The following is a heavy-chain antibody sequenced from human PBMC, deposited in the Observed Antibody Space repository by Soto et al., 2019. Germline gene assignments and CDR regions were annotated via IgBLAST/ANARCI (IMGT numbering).Heavy chain of an antibody. V-gene: IGHV3-7*01. CDR3: ARVARALEDVDIVAENGVDGSSAAFDI. J-gene: IGHJ3*02. Sequence: EVQLVESGGGLVQPGGSLRLSCAASGFTFSSYWMSWVRQAPGKGLEWVANIKQDGSEKYYVDSVKGRFTISRDNAKNSLYLQMNNPRAEDTAVYYCARVARALEDVDIVAENGVDGSSAAFDIWGQGTMVTVSS. CDR1: GFTFSSYW. D-gene: IGHD5-12*01. CDR2: IKQDGSEK.